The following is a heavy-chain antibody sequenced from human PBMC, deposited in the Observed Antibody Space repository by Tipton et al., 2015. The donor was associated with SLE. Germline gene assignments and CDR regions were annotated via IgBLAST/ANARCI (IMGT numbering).Heavy chain of an antibody. CDR3: ARVGVVTPFDY. CDR1: GGSISSYY. V-gene: IGHV4-39*07. J-gene: IGHJ4*02. D-gene: IGHD4-23*01. Sequence: TLSLTCPVSGGSISSYYWSWIRQSPGKGLEWIGSIYYSGSTYYNPSLKSRVTIPVDTSKNQFSLKLSSVTAADTAVYYCARVGVVTPFDYLGQGTLVTVSS. CDR2: IYYSGST.